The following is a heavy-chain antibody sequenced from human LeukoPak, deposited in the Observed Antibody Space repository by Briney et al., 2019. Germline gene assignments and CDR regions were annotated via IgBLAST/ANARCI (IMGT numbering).Heavy chain of an antibody. D-gene: IGHD2-15*01. J-gene: IGHJ4*02. CDR2: IYHSGST. Sequence: SETLSLTCAVSGYSISSGYYWGWIRQPPGKGLEWIGSIYHSGSTYYNPSLKSRGTISVDTSKNQFSLKLSSVTAADTAVYYCARVVAATWVDYWGQGTLVTVSS. V-gene: IGHV4-38-2*01. CDR3: ARVVAATWVDY. CDR1: GYSISSGYY.